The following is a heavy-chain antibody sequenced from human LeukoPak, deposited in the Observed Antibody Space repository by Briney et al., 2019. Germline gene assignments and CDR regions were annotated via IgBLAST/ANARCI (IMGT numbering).Heavy chain of an antibody. J-gene: IGHJ3*02. D-gene: IGHD3-22*01. CDR1: GFTFSSYW. CDR2: IKQDGSEK. CDR3: ARSRGMYYYDDAFDI. V-gene: IGHV3-7*01. Sequence: GGSLRLSCAASGFTFSSYWMSWVRQAQGKGLEWVANIKQDGSEKYYVDSVKGRFTISRDNAKNSLYLQMNSLRAEDTAVYYCARSRGMYYYDDAFDIWGQGTMVTVSS.